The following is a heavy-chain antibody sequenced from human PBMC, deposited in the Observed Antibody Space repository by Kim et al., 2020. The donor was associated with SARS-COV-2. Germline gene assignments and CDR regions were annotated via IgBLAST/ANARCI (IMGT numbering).Heavy chain of an antibody. CDR1: GFTFSSYW. J-gene: IGHJ4*02. CDR3: ASEKLGFGEVSSSYYFDY. Sequence: GGSLRLSCAASGFTFSSYWMSWVRQAPGKGLEWVANIKQDGNEKYYLDSVKGPFTISRDNAKNSLYLQMNSLRAEDTAVYYCASEKLGFGEVSSSYYFDYWGQGTLVTVSS. D-gene: IGHD3-10*01. V-gene: IGHV3-7*03. CDR2: IKQDGNEK.